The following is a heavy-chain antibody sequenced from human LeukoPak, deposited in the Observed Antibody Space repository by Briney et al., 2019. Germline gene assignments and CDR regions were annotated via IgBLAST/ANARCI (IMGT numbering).Heavy chain of an antibody. J-gene: IGHJ4*02. CDR2: ISYDGSNK. CDR1: GFTFSSYA. Sequence: GGSLRLSCAASGFTFSSYAMHWVRQAPGKGLEWVAVISYDGSNKYYADSVKGRFTISRDNSKNTLYLQMNSLRAEDTAVYYCARDFRPSSSWVRGVDYWGQGTLVTVSS. CDR3: ARDFRPSSSWVRGVDY. D-gene: IGHD6-13*01. V-gene: IGHV3-30*04.